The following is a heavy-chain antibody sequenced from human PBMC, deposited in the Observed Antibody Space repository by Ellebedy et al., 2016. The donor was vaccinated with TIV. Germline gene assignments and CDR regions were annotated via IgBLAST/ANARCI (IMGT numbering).Heavy chain of an antibody. CDR1: GGSISSSSYY. CDR2: AYFSGRT. J-gene: IGHJ5*02. V-gene: IGHV4-39*01. Sequence: MPSETLSLTCTVSGGSISSSSYYWGWIRRPPGKGLEWIGSAYFSGRTNYNASLKSRVPLAVDTAKNQFSLKMTSVTAAETAVYYCARRVGGGDYSWFDPWGQGILVTVSS. CDR3: ARRVGGGDYSWFDP. D-gene: IGHD2-21*02.